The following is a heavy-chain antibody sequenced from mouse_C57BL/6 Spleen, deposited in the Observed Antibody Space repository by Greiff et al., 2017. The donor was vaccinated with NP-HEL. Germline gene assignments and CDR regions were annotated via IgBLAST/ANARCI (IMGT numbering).Heavy chain of an antibody. CDR2: IDPEDGDT. CDR1: GFNIKDYY. V-gene: IGHV14-1*01. D-gene: IGHD2-5*01. CDR3: TYSKGYAMDY. Sequence: VQLKQSGAELVRPGASVKLSCTASGFNIKDYYMHWVKQRPEQGLEWIGRIDPEDGDTEYAPKFQGKATMTADTSSNKAYLQLSSLTSEDTAVYYCTYSKGYAMDYWGQGTSVTVSS. J-gene: IGHJ4*01.